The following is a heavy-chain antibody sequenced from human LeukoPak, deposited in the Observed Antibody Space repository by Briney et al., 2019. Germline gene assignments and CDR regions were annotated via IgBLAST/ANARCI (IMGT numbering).Heavy chain of an antibody. CDR3: ARLRKDIVVVVAAWNWFDP. J-gene: IGHJ5*02. D-gene: IGHD2-15*01. CDR2: ISSSSSYI. V-gene: IGHV3-21*01. CDR1: GFTFSSYS. Sequence: SGGSLRLSCAASGFTFSSYSMNWVPPAPGKGLEWVSSISSSSSYIYYADSVKGRFTISRDNAKNSLYLQMNSLRAEDTAVYYCARLRKDIVVVVAAWNWFDPWGQGTLVTVSS.